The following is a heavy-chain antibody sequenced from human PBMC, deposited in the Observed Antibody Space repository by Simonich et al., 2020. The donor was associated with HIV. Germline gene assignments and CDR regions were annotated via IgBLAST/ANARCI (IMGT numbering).Heavy chain of an antibody. CDR1: GFTFNDYS. V-gene: IGHV3-21*01. CDR2: SSSSSSYR. Sequence: EVQLVESGGGLVRPGGSLRLSCAASGFTFNDYSMNWVRQAPGKGLEWDSSSSSSSSYRSYADSMKGRLDIPRENAKNSLYLQMNGLRAEDTAVYYCARDDCSSTNCPGRGQYYYYGMDVWGQGTTVTVSS. D-gene: IGHD2-2*01. J-gene: IGHJ6*02. CDR3: ARDDCSSTNCPGRGQYYYYGMDV.